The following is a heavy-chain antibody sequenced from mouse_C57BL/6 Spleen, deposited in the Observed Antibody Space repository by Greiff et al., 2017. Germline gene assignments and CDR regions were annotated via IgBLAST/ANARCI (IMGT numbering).Heavy chain of an antibody. V-gene: IGHV1-76*01. CDR1: GYTFTDYY. CDR2: IYPGSGNT. D-gene: IGHD3-3*01. J-gene: IGHJ2*01. CDR3: ARWGLYYFDY. Sequence: VQLQQSGAELVRPGASVKLSCKASGYTFTDYYINWVKQRPGQGLEWIARIYPGSGNTYYNEKFKGKATLTAEKSSSTAYMQLSSLTSEDSAVYFCARWGLYYFDYWGQGTTLTVSS.